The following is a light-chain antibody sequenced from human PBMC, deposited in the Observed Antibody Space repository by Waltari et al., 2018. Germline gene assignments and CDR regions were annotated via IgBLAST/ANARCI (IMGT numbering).Light chain of an antibody. CDR3: SSYAGSDTFVV. V-gene: IGLV2-11*01. Sequence: QSALTQPRSVSGSPGQSVTISCIGTSGDVGGYNYVSWYQHHSGQAPKLIIYDINKRPSGFPVRFSCSRSGNTASLTISRLQAEEEADYYCSSYAGSDTFVVLGGGTKVTVL. CDR1: SGDVGGYNY. CDR2: DIN. J-gene: IGLJ2*01.